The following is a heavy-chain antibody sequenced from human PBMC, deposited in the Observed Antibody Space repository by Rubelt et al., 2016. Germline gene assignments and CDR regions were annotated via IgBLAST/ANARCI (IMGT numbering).Heavy chain of an antibody. V-gene: IGHV4-38-2*02. CDR1: GYSISSGYY. D-gene: IGHD3-9*01. CDR3: ARLIRTTGNGWYFDL. J-gene: IGHJ2*01. Sequence: QVQLQESGPGLVKPSETLSLTCTVSGYSISSGYYWGWIRQTPGKGLEWIGRIYHSGSTNYNPSLKCRVTISIYTSKNQFSLQLSSVIAADTAVYYCARLIRTTGNGWYFDLWGRGTLVTVSS. CDR2: IYHSGST.